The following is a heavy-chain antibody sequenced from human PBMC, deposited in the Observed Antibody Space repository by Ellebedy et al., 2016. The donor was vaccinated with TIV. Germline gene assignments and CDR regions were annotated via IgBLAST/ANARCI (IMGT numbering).Heavy chain of an antibody. CDR1: GYSFTSDW. CDR3: ARRPGDILTGDQYYYGFDV. J-gene: IGHJ6*02. V-gene: IGHV5-10-1*01. D-gene: IGHD3-9*01. CDR2: IDPSDSYT. Sequence: PGGSLRLSCKGSGYSFTSDWINWVRQMPGKGLEWMGRIDPSDSYTNYSPSFQGHVTISVDKSISTAFLQWSSLKASDTAMYYCARRPGDILTGDQYYYGFDVWGQGTTVTVSS.